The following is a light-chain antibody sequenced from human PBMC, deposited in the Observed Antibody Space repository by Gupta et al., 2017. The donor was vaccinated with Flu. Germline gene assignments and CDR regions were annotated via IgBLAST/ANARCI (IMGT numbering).Light chain of an antibody. CDR2: DAS. J-gene: IGKJ2*01. V-gene: IGKV3-11*01. CDR1: QSVSSY. CDR3: QQRSNWPPNT. Sequence: EIVLTQSPATLSLSPGERATLSCRASQSVSSYLAWYKQKPGQAPRLLIYDASNRATGIPARFSGSGSGTDFTLTISSREPEDFAVYYCQQRSNWPPNTFGQGTKLEIK.